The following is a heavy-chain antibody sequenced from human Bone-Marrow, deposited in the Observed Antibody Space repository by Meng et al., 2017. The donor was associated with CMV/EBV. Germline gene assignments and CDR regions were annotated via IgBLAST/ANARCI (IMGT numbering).Heavy chain of an antibody. CDR3: ARLPSGSRAYYYYYGMDV. CDR2: INRSGST. V-gene: IGHV4-34*01. D-gene: IGHD1-26*01. CDR1: GGSFSGYY. J-gene: IGHJ6*02. Sequence: SETLSLTCAVYGGSFSGYYWSWIRQPPGKGLEWIGEINRSGSTNYNPSLKSRVTISVDTSKNQFSLKLSSVTAADTAVYYCARLPSGSRAYYYYYGMDVWGQGTTVTVSS.